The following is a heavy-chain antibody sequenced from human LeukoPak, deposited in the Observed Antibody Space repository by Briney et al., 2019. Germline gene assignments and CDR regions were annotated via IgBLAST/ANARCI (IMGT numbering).Heavy chain of an antibody. CDR2: MNPNSGNT. CDR3: ARGTRYCSSTSCYRGENWFDP. D-gene: IGHD2-2*02. J-gene: IGHJ5*02. V-gene: IGHV1-8*01. Sequence: ASAKVSCKASGYTFTRYDINWVRQSTGQGLEWMGWMNPNSGNTGYARKFQGRVTMTRNTSISTAYMELSSLRSEDTAVYYCARGTRYCSSTSCYRGENWFDPWGQATLVTVSS. CDR1: GYTFTRYD.